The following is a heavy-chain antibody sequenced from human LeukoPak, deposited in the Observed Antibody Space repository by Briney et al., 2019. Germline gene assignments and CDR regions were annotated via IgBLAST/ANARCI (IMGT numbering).Heavy chain of an antibody. D-gene: IGHD1-1*01. V-gene: IGHV3-33*01. CDR1: GITLSSFG. CDR2: IWYDGSNK. Sequence: PGRSLRLSCAAPGITLSSFGMHWLRQAPGKGLEWVAFIWYDGSNKYYADSVKGRFTISRDNSKNTLYLQMNSLRAEDTAVYYCARDGTLTAGPFDPWGRGTLVTVSS. J-gene: IGHJ5*02. CDR3: ARDGTLTAGPFDP.